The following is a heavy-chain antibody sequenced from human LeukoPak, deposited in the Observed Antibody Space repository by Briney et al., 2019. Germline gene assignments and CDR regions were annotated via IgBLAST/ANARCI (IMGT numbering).Heavy chain of an antibody. D-gene: IGHD3-10*01. CDR2: ISAYNGNT. CDR3: ARADSITMVRGVLMFDY. Sequence: ASVKVSCKASGYTFTSYGISWVRQAPGQGLKWMGWISAYNGNTNYAQKLQGRVTMTTDTSTSTAYMELRSLRSDDTAVYYCARADSITMVRGVLMFDYWGQGTLVTVSS. CDR1: GYTFTSYG. V-gene: IGHV1-18*01. J-gene: IGHJ4*02.